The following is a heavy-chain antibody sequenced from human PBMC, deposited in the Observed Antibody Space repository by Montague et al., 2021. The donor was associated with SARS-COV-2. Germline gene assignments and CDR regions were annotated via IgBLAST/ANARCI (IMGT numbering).Heavy chain of an antibody. D-gene: IGHD3-3*01. CDR2: YHSGST. J-gene: IGHJ6*02. V-gene: IGHV4-31*02. CDR3: ARVLYHRAIVGVVIINGMDV. Sequence: YHSGSTSYNPSLKSRVTISVDTSQDQFSLKLSSVTAAYTAVYYCARVLYHRAIVGVVIINGMDVWGQGTTVTVSS.